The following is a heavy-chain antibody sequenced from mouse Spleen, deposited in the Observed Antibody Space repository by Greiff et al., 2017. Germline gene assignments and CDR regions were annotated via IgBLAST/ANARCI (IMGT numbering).Heavy chain of an antibody. V-gene: IGHV1-54*01. CDR1: GYAFTNYL. CDR2: INPGSGGT. D-gene: IGHD1-1*01. CDR3: ARSYYGSRGYFDV. Sequence: QVQLKESGAELVRPGTSVKVSCKASGYAFTNYLIEWVKQRPGQGLEWIGVINPGSGGTNYNEKFKGKATLTADKSSSTAYMQLSSLTSEDSAVYFCARSYYGSRGYFDVWGAGTTVTVSS. J-gene: IGHJ1*01.